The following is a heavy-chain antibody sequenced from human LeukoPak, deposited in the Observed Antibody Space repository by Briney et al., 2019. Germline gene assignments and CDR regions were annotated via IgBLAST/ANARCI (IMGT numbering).Heavy chain of an antibody. CDR2: ISSSGSTI. D-gene: IGHD3-16*02. CDR3: ARDWVSDYVWGSYRYNDAFDI. J-gene: IGHJ3*02. CDR1: GFTFSSYE. V-gene: IGHV3-48*03. Sequence: PGGSLRLSCAASGFTFSSYEMNWVRQALGKGLEWVSYISSSGSTIYYADSVKGRFTISRDNAKNSLYLQMNSLRAEDTAVYYCARDWVSDYVWGSYRYNDAFDIWGQGTMVTVSS.